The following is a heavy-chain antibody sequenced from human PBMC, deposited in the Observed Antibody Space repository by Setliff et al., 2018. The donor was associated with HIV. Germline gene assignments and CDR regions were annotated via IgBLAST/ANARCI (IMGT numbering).Heavy chain of an antibody. CDR1: GYAISSSGYY. V-gene: IGHV4-34*01. D-gene: IGHD3-22*01. J-gene: IGHJ4*02. CDR3: AIGDYHDSTGYEVLGS. CDR2: IIHSGST. Sequence: PSETLSLTCAVSGYAISSSGYYWSWIRQPPGKGLEWIGEIIHSGSTNYNPSLKSRITISVDTSKNQFSLKFSSVTAADTAVYYCAIGDYHDSTGYEVLGSWGQGTLVTVSS.